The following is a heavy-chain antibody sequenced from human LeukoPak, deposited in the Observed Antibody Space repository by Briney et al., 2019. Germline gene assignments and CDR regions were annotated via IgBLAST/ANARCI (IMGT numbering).Heavy chain of an antibody. V-gene: IGHV4-59*01. Sequence: PSETLSLTCTVSGGSISSYYWTWIRQPPGKGLEWIGYIFYSGSTNYNPSLKSRVTISVDTSKNQFSLKVTSVTAADRAVYYCARMYSASRGDAFDIWGRGTMVTVSS. CDR1: GGSISSYY. CDR3: ARMYSASRGDAFDI. D-gene: IGHD1-26*01. J-gene: IGHJ3*02. CDR2: IFYSGST.